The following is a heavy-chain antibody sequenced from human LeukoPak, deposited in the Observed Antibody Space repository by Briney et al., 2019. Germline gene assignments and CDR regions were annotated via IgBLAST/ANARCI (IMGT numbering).Heavy chain of an antibody. D-gene: IGHD7-27*01. CDR3: ARGPPNWGYDY. V-gene: IGHV1-8*01. CDR2: MSPNSGDT. J-gene: IGHJ4*02. Sequence: ASVKVSCKASGYTFTSFDINWVRQATGQRPEWMGWMSPNSGDTGYAQKFQDRVTMTRNTSISTAYMELSSLRSDDTAVYYCARGPPNWGYDYWGPGTLVTVSS. CDR1: GYTFTSFD.